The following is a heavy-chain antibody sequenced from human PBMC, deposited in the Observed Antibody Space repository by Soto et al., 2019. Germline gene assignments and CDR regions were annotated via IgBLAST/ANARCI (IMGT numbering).Heavy chain of an antibody. Sequence: EVQLEESGGGLVQAGRSLRLSCAASRFSFDEYALHWVRQAPGKGLEWVSGISWNSAIISYVDSVKGRFSISRDNAKKYVYLQMDSLRPEDTALYYCVKDFGYYYDYAFDVWGQGTMVTVSP. CDR2: ISWNSAII. V-gene: IGHV3-9*01. CDR1: RFSFDEYA. J-gene: IGHJ3*01. CDR3: VKDFGYYYDYAFDV. D-gene: IGHD3-22*01.